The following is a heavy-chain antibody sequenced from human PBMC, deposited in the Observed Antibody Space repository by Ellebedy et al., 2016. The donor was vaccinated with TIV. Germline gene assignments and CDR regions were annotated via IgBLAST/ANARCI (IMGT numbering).Heavy chain of an antibody. Sequence: ASVKVSCKASGGTFSSYGINWVRQAPGQGLEWMGRIIPILGRPDYAQNFQGRVTINADKSTGTPYLELSSLRSEDTAVYYCATDSRYSYGYRFNFWGQGTLVIVSS. V-gene: IGHV1-69*04. J-gene: IGHJ4*02. CDR3: ATDSRYSYGYRFNF. CDR1: GGTFSSYG. D-gene: IGHD5-18*01. CDR2: IIPILGRP.